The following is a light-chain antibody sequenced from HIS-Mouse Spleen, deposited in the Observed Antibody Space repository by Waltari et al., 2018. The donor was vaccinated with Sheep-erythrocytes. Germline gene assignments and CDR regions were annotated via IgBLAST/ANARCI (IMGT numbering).Light chain of an antibody. CDR1: ALPKKY. CDR2: EDS. J-gene: IGLJ3*02. Sequence: SYELTQPPSVSVSPGQTARIPCSGDALPKKYAYWYQQKSGQAPVLVIYEDSKRPSGIPERFSGSSSGTMATLTISGAQVEDDADYYCYSTDSSGNHWVFGGGTKLTVL. CDR3: YSTDSSGNHWV. V-gene: IGLV3-10*01.